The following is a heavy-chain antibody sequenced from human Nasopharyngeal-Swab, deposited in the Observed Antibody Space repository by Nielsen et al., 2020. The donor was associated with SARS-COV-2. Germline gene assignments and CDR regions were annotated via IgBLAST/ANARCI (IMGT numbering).Heavy chain of an antibody. CDR3: SRARGVYRDFYYYNYTDV. J-gene: IGHJ6*03. CDR2: TYYSAKWYN. Sequence: WIRKSPSRGLEWLGRTYYSAKWYNDYAVSVKSRITINPDTSKNQFSLLLNSVTPENTAVYYCSRARGVYRDFYYYNYTDVWGKGTTVTVSS. V-gene: IGHV6-1*01. D-gene: IGHD3-10*01.